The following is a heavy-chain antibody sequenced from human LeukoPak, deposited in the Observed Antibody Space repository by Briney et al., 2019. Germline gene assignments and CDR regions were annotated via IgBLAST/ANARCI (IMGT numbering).Heavy chain of an antibody. CDR2: ISGGGGST. CDR3: ATVSENYESSSFRGGSVGY. J-gene: IGHJ4*02. Sequence: GGSLRLSCAASGFTFTSYSMNWVRQAPGKGLEWVSTISGGGGSTYYADSVKGRFTISRDNSKNTLYLQMNSLKTEDTAVYYCATVSENYESSSFRGGSVGYWGQGTLVTVSS. V-gene: IGHV3-23*01. D-gene: IGHD3-22*01. CDR1: GFTFTSYS.